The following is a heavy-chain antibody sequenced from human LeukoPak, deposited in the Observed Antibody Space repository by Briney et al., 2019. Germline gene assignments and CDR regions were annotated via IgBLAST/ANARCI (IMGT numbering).Heavy chain of an antibody. CDR3: ARDIYSSGAFDI. Sequence: ASVKVSCKTSGYTFTGYYMHWGRQAPGQGLEWMGWINPNSGGTNYAQKFQGRVTMTRDTSISTAYMELSRLTSDDTAVYYCARDIYSSGAFDIWGQGTMVTVSS. D-gene: IGHD6-19*01. CDR2: INPNSGGT. CDR1: GYTFTGYY. J-gene: IGHJ3*02. V-gene: IGHV1-2*02.